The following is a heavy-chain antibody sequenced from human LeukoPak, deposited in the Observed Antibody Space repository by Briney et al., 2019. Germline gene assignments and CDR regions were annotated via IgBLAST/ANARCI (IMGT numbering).Heavy chain of an antibody. D-gene: IGHD1-26*01. Sequence: ASVKVSCKASRYTFAGYSMHWVRQAPGQGLEWMGWINPNSGGTNYAQKFQGRVTMTEDTSISTAYMELSRLTSDDTAVYYCARGRGSYSLDYWRQGTLVTVSS. V-gene: IGHV1-2*02. CDR1: RYTFAGYS. CDR3: ARGRGSYSLDY. J-gene: IGHJ4*02. CDR2: INPNSGGT.